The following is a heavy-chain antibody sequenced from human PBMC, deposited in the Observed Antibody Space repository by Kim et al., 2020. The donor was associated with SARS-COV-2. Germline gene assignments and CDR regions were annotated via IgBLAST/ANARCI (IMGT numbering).Heavy chain of an antibody. CDR2: ISAYNGNS. V-gene: IGHV1-18*04. CDR3: ASGYSNYGDFDY. Sequence: ASVKVSCKASGYTSTTYGINWVRQAPGQGLEWMGWISAYNGNSNYAQKFQGRVTMIRDTSTSTIYMELRSLRSDYTAVYYCASGYSNYGDFDYWGPGTLV. D-gene: IGHD4-4*01. J-gene: IGHJ4*02. CDR1: GYTSTTYG.